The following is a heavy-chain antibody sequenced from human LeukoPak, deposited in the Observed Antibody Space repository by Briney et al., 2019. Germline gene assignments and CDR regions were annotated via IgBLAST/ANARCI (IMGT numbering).Heavy chain of an antibody. CDR3: ARDKPYYYGSGSFQYYFDY. J-gene: IGHJ4*02. V-gene: IGHV4-4*07. Sequence: SETLSLTCTVSGGTISSYYWSWIRQPAGKGLEWIGRIYTRGSTNYNPSVTTRVTMSVNTSKNQFTLKLSSVTAADTAVYYCARDKPYYYGSGSFQYYFDYWGQGTLVTVSS. CDR2: IYTRGST. CDR1: GGTISSYY. D-gene: IGHD3-10*01.